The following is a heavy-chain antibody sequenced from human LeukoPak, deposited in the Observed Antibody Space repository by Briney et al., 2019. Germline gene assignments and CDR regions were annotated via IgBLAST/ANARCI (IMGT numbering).Heavy chain of an antibody. CDR1: GFTFSSYA. Sequence: GGSLRLSCAASGFTFSSYAMSWVRQAPGKGLEWVPGISGSGDNTYYADSVKGRFTISRDNSKNTLYLQMNSLRPEDTAVYYCAKDYHYHGPGGPLHYWGQGTLVTVSS. V-gene: IGHV3-23*01. D-gene: IGHD3-10*01. CDR3: AKDYHYHGPGGPLHY. CDR2: ISGSGDNT. J-gene: IGHJ4*02.